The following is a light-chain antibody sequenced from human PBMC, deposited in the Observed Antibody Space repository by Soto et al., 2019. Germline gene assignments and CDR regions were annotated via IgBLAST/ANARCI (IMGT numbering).Light chain of an antibody. CDR1: SSDVGGYNY. CDR3: SSYAGSNNRVV. J-gene: IGLJ2*01. V-gene: IGLV2-8*01. Sequence: QSALTQPPSASGSPGQSVTISCTGTSSDVGGYNYVSWYQQHPGKAPKLMIYEVSKRPSGVPDRFSGSKSGNTASLTVSGLQAEDEADYYCSSYAGSNNRVVFGGGTQLTVL. CDR2: EVS.